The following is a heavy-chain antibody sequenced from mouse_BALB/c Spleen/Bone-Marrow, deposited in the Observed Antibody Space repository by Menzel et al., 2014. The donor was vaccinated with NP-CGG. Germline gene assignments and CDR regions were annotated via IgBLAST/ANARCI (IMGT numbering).Heavy chain of an antibody. CDR3: ARRRYYYGAMDY. D-gene: IGHD1-1*01. V-gene: IGHV3-2*02. CDR2: ISYSGST. CDR1: GYSITSDYA. J-gene: IGHJ4*01. Sequence: EVQLQESGPGQVKPSQSLSLTCTVTGYSITSDYACNWIRQFPGNKLEWMGYISYSGSTSYNPSLKSRISITRDTSKNQFFLQLNSVTTEDTATYYCARRRYYYGAMDYWGQGTSVTVSS.